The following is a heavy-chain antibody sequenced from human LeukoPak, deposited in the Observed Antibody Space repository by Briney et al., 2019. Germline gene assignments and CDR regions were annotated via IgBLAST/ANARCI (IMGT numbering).Heavy chain of an antibody. J-gene: IGHJ6*03. V-gene: IGHV4-39*01. CDR1: GGSISSSSYY. D-gene: IGHD3-3*01. CDR3: ASFVLRFLEWLFPMDV. CDR2: IYYSGST. Sequence: PSETLSLTCTVSGGSISSSSYYWGWIRQPPGKGLEWIGSIYYSGSTYYNPSLKSRVTITVDPSKNQFSLKLSSVTAADTAVYYCASFVLRFLEWLFPMDVWGKGTTVTVSS.